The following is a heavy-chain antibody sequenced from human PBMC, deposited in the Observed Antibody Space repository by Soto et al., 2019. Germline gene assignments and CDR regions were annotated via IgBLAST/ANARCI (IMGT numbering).Heavy chain of an antibody. CDR2: LFYTGST. J-gene: IGHJ4*02. CDR3: AKSRDGYNLNAIDQ. V-gene: IGHV4-59*01. D-gene: IGHD5-12*01. CDR1: GDSIKNYY. Sequence: QVQLQVSGPGLVKPSATLSLTCTVSGDSIKNYYWSWIRQPPGKGLEWIGYLFYTGSTNHNPSLKCRVTMSFDMSNNQFALRLSSVTAADTDVYYCAKSRDGYNLNAIDQWGQGVLVPVSS.